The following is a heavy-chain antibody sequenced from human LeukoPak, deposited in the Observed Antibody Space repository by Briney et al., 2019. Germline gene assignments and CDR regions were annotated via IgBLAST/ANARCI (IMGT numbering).Heavy chain of an antibody. V-gene: IGHV3-66*02. CDR2: IYSGGST. D-gene: IGHD2-2*01. Sequence: PGGSLRLSCAASGFTVSSNYMSWVRQAPGKGLEWVSVIYSGGSTYYADSVKGRFTISRDNSKNTLYLQMNSLRAEDTAEYYCARQEKYCSSTSCYPYYYYYYMDVWGKGTTVTVSS. CDR1: GFTVSSNY. CDR3: ARQEKYCSSTSCYPYYYYYYMDV. J-gene: IGHJ6*03.